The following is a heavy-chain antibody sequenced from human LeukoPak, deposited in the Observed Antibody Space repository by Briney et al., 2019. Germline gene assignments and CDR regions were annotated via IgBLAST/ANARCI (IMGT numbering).Heavy chain of an antibody. D-gene: IGHD3-9*01. V-gene: IGHV3-23*01. Sequence: PGGFLRLSCAASGFIFSNYAMSWVRQAPGKGLEWVSAIVGRGSSTYYADSVKGRFTISRDNSKNTLYLQLNRLRAEDTAVYYCAKWGDYDILTGYYDSDYWGQGTLVTVSS. CDR2: IVGRGSST. J-gene: IGHJ4*02. CDR1: GFIFSNYA. CDR3: AKWGDYDILTGYYDSDY.